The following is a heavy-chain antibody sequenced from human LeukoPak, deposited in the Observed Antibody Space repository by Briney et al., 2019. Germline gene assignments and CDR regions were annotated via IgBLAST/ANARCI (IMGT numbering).Heavy chain of an antibody. CDR2: INPSGGST. CDR1: GYTFTSYY. V-gene: IGHV1-46*01. D-gene: IGHD1-1*01. CDR3: ASDPTTRQTSKGYYYYGMDV. Sequence: GASVKVSCKASGYTFTSYYMHWVRQAPGQGLEWMGIINPSGGSTSYAQKFQGRVTITADESTSTAYMELSSLRSEDTAVYYCASDPTTRQTSKGYYYYGMDVWGQGTTVTVSS. J-gene: IGHJ6*02.